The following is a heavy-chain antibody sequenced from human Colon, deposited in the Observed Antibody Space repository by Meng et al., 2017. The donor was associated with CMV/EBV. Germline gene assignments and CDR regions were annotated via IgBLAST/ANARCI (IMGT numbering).Heavy chain of an antibody. CDR3: AITSLFDY. CDR2: ISPGDDNG. Sequence: SVRVSCKASGYSFSNYVLHWVRQAPGQGLEWMGWISPGDDNGKYSQKFQGRVAITQDTSASTAYLDLSSLKSEDTAVYYCAITSLFDYWGQGTLVTVSS. J-gene: IGHJ4*02. CDR1: GYSFSNYV. V-gene: IGHV1-3*01.